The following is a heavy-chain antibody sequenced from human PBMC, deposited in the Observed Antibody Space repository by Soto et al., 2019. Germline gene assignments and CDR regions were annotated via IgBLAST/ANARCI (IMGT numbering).Heavy chain of an antibody. Sequence: GGSLRLSCAASGFTFSNAWMSWVRQAPGKGLEWVGRIKSKTDGGTTDYAAPVKGRFTISRDDSKNTLYLQMNSLKTEDTAVYYCTTDSLGATIYYYYMDVWGKGTTVTVSS. J-gene: IGHJ6*03. CDR1: GFTFSNAW. CDR2: IKSKTDGGTT. CDR3: TTDSLGATIYYYYMDV. D-gene: IGHD1-26*01. V-gene: IGHV3-15*01.